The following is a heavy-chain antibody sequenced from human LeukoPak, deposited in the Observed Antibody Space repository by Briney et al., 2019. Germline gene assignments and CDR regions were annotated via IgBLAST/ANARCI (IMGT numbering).Heavy chain of an antibody. J-gene: IGHJ3*02. Sequence: PSETLSLTCTVSGGSISSYYWSWIRQPPGKGLEWIGRIYTSGSTNYNPSLKSRVTMSVDTSKNQFSLKLSSVTAADTAVYYCARESIAAAGTRNGAFDIWGQGTMVTVSS. CDR2: IYTSGST. CDR3: ARESIAAAGTRNGAFDI. V-gene: IGHV4-4*07. CDR1: GGSISSYY. D-gene: IGHD6-13*01.